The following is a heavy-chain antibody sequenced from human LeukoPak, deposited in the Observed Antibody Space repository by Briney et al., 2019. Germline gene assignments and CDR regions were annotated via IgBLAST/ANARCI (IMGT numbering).Heavy chain of an antibody. J-gene: IGHJ6*02. Sequence: SETLSLTCTVSGGSISSYYWSWIRQSAGKGLEWIGHIYTSGSTNYNPSLKSRVTISVDTSKNQFSLKLSSVTAADMAVYYCARAVRAQTMVRGVAYYYYYGMDVWGQGTTVTVSS. CDR1: GGSISSYY. D-gene: IGHD3-10*01. V-gene: IGHV4-4*07. CDR3: ARAVRAQTMVRGVAYYYYYGMDV. CDR2: IYTSGST.